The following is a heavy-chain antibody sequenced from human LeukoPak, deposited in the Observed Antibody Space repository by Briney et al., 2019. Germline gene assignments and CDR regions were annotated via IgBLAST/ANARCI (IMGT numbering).Heavy chain of an antibody. Sequence: ASVKVSCTASGYTFTAYFMHWVRQGPGQGLEWMGRVNPNSGVTDSIQKFQGRVTMTRDTSISTAYMELSGLRSDDTAVYYCARQWLPNGYFDYWGQGTLVAVSS. V-gene: IGHV1-2*06. J-gene: IGHJ4*02. CDR3: ARQWLPNGYFDY. CDR2: VNPNSGVT. D-gene: IGHD6-19*01. CDR1: GYTFTAYF.